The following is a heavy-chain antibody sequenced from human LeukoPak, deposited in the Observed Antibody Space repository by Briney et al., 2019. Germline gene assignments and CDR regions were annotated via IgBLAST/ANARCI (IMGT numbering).Heavy chain of an antibody. CDR3: ARGLSVADQLVDPDY. D-gene: IGHD6-19*01. Sequence: PSETLSLTCAVYGGSFSGYYWSWIRQPPGKGLEWIGEINHSGSTNYNPSLKSRVTISVDTSKNQFSLKLSSVTAADTAVYYCARGLSVADQLVDPDYWGQGTLVTVSS. CDR2: INHSGST. J-gene: IGHJ4*02. CDR1: GGSFSGYY. V-gene: IGHV4-34*01.